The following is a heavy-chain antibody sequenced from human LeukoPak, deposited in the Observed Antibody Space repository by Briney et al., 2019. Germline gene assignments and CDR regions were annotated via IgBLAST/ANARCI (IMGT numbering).Heavy chain of an antibody. CDR2: ISYSGRT. D-gene: IGHD3-22*01. CDR1: GGSTSSSSFY. Sequence: PSETLSLTCTVSGGSTSSSSFYWGWIRQPSGKGLECIGRISYSGRTYYNPSLQSRVTISVDTSRNQFSLRLSSVTAADTAVYYCARLRAYYYDSSGYYNFDFWGQGTLVTVSS. CDR3: ARLRAYYYDSSGYYNFDF. V-gene: IGHV4-39*01. J-gene: IGHJ4*02.